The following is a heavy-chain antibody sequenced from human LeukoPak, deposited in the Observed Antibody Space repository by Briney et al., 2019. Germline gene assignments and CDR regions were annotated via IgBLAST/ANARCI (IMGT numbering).Heavy chain of an antibody. D-gene: IGHD3-22*01. J-gene: IGHJ4*02. CDR2: IYRSGST. CDR1: GYSISSAYY. V-gene: IGHV4-38-2*01. CDR3: ASDSSGYYDFDY. Sequence: SETLSLTCAVSGYSISSAYYWGWIRQPPGKGLEWIGSIYRSGSTYYNPSLKSRLTISVDTSKNQFFLNLSSVTAADTAVYYCASDSSGYYDFDYWGQGTLVTVSS.